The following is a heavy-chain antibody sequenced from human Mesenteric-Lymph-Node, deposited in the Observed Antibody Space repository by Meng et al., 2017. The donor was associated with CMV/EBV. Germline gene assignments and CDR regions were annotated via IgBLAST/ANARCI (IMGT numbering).Heavy chain of an antibody. CDR2: IYYSGST. CDR3: ARRSSTGFDWFDP. Sequence: SETLSLTCTVSGGSISSYYWSWIRQPPGKGLEWIGYIYYSGSTNYNPSLKSRVTISVDTSKNQFSLTLSSVTAADTAVYYCARRSSTGFDWFDPWGQGTLVTVSS. J-gene: IGHJ5*02. V-gene: IGHV4-59*08. D-gene: IGHD2-15*01. CDR1: GGSISSYY.